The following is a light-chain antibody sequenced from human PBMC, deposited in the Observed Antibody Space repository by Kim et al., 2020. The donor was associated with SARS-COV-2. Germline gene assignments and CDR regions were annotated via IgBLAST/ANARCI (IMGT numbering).Light chain of an antibody. V-gene: IGKV3-20*01. J-gene: IGKJ1*01. Sequence: SPGERATPSCRASQSVSSNYLAWYQQKPGQAPRLLIYGASSRATGIPDRFSGSGSGTDFTLTITRLEPEDFAVYYCQQYSSSPATFGQGTQVDIK. CDR3: QQYSSSPAT. CDR1: QSVSSNY. CDR2: GAS.